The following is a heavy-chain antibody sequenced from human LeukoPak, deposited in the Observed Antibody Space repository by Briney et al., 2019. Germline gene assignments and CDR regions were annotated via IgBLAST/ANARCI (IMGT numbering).Heavy chain of an antibody. V-gene: IGHV3-7*01. J-gene: IGHJ4*02. D-gene: IGHD3-10*01. CDR3: AKDKSMVRELDY. CDR1: GFTFSSYW. CDR2: IKEDGSEK. Sequence: GGSLRLSCAASGFTFSSYWMSWVRQAPGKGLEWVANIKEDGSEKRDVDSVKGRFTISRDNAKNSLYLQMNSLRVEDTAVYYCAKDKSMVRELDYWGQGTLVTVSS.